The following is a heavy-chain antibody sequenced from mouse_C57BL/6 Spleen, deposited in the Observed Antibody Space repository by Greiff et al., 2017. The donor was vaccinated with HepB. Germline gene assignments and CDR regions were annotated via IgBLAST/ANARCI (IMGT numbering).Heavy chain of an antibody. Sequence: VQLQQSGAELVKPGASVKISCKASGYAFSSYWMNWVKQRPGKGLEWIGQIYPGDGDTNYNGKFKGKATLTADKSSSTAYMQLSSLTSEDSAVYFCARGYYGSRDYYAMDYWGQGTSVTVSS. CDR2: IYPGDGDT. CDR1: GYAFSSYW. V-gene: IGHV1-80*01. D-gene: IGHD1-1*01. J-gene: IGHJ4*01. CDR3: ARGYYGSRDYYAMDY.